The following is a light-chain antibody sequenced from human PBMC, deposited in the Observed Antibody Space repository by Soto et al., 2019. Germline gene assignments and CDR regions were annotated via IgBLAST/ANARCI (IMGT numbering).Light chain of an antibody. CDR1: SSNIRRRS. CDR3: ATWDDSVNGWV. Sequence: QSVLTQPPSASATPGQRGTISCSGSSSNIRRRSVYWYKQVPGTAPKLLFYSTDLRPSGVPDRFSGSKSGTSASLAITGLQSEDEAEYYCATWDDSVNGWVFGGGTKLTVL. J-gene: IGLJ3*02. CDR2: STD. V-gene: IGLV1-44*01.